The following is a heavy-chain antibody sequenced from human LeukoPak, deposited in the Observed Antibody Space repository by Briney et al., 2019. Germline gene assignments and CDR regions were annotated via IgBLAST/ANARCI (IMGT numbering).Heavy chain of an antibody. CDR3: ARFVVVTAKGTRFDY. D-gene: IGHD2-21*02. CDR2: IYYSGST. J-gene: IGHJ4*02. Sequence: SETLSLTCTVSGGSISSYYWSWIRQPPGKGLEWIGYIYYSGSTNYNPSLKSRVTISVDTSKNQFSLKLSSVTAADTAVYYCARFVVVTAKGTRFDYWGQGTLVTVSS. V-gene: IGHV4-59*01. CDR1: GGSISSYY.